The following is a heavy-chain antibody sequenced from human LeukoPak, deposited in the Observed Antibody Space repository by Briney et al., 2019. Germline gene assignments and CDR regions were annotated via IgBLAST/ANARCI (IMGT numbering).Heavy chain of an antibody. CDR3: ARGWRGVVGATSFDY. V-gene: IGHV4-59*01. J-gene: IGHJ4*02. CDR2: IFYSGST. D-gene: IGHD1-26*01. CDR1: GGSISSYY. Sequence: SETLSLTCTVSGGSISSYYWSWIRQPPGRGLEWVGCIFYSGSTNYNPSLKSRVTISVDTSKNQFSLTLNSVTAADTAVYYCARGWRGVVGATSFDYWGQGTLVTVSS.